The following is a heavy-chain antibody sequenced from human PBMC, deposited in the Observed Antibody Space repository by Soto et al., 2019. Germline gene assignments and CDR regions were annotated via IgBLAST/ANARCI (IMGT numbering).Heavy chain of an antibody. CDR2: ISGSGDST. D-gene: IGHD1-26*01. Sequence: GGSLRLSCAAAGITFSSDSMSWVRQAPGKGLEWVSIISGSGDSTYYADSVKGRFTISRDNSKNTLYLQMNSLRAEDTAIYYCAKRGSGSQFDYWGQGT. CDR1: GITFSSDS. CDR3: AKRGSGSQFDY. J-gene: IGHJ4*02. V-gene: IGHV3-23*01.